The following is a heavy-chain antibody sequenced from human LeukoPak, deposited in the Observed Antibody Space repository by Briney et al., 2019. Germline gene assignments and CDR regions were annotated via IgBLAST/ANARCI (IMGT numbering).Heavy chain of an antibody. CDR3: AKGGLGYCSSTSCLDFDY. CDR1: GFTFSSYA. J-gene: IGHJ4*02. Sequence: GGSLRLSCAASGFTFSSYAMSWVRQAPGKGLEWVSAISGSGGSTYYADSVKGRFTISRDNSKNTLYLQMNSLRAEDTAVYYCAKGGLGYCSSTSCLDFDYWGQGTLVTVSS. CDR2: ISGSGGST. V-gene: IGHV3-23*01. D-gene: IGHD2-2*01.